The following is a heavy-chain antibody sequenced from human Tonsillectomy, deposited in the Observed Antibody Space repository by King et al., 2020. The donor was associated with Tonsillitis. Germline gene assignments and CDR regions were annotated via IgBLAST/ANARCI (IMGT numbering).Heavy chain of an antibody. J-gene: IGHJ4*02. V-gene: IGHV3-48*01. CDR1: KFSFSTCS. Sequence: VQLVESGGGLVQPGGSLRLSCAASKFSFSTCSMNWFRQAPGKGLEWVSYINSDSSKIYYADSVKGRFTMSRDNAKNSLYLQMNSLRAEDTAVYYCGREWYYDSSGYYGDYWGQGTLVTVSS. CDR3: GREWYYDSSGYYGDY. CDR2: INSDSSKI. D-gene: IGHD3-22*01.